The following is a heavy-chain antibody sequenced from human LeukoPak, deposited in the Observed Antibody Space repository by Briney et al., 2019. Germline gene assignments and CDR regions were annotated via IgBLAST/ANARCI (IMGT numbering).Heavy chain of an antibody. V-gene: IGHV4-34*01. J-gene: IGHJ4*02. CDR1: GGSFSGYY. D-gene: IGHD5-18*01. CDR3: ARASYSYGYWGYFDY. CDR2: INHSGST. Sequence: SETLSLTCAVYGGSFSGYYWSWIRQPPGKGLEWIGEINHSGSTNYNPSLKSRVTISVDTSKNQFSLKLSSVTAADTAVYYCARASYSYGYWGYFDYWGQGTLVAVSS.